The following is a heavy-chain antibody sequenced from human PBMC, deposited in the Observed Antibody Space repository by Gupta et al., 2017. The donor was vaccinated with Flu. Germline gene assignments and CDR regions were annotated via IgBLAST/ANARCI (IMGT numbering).Heavy chain of an antibody. J-gene: IGHJ4*02. CDR1: GFTFSGSY. CDR2: INPDGSST. V-gene: IGHV3-74*03. D-gene: IGHD4-17*01. Sequence: EVQLVESGGGLVQPGGSLSLSCAASGFTFSGSYLQWVRQAPGKGLVWVSRINPDGSSTTYADSVKGRFTISRDNAKNTLYLQMNSLGADDTAVYYCATVTTGCWGQGTLVTVSS. CDR3: ATVTTGC.